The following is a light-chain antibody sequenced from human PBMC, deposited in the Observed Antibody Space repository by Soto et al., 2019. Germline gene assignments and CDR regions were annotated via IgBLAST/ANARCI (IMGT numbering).Light chain of an antibody. CDR1: QGVGNKY. CDR3: QQYTNGPGIT. J-gene: IGKJ5*01. CDR2: AAS. V-gene: IGKV3-20*01. Sequence: EIALTQSPGTLSLSPGERATLSCRASQGVGNKYLAWYQQRPGQAPSLLIYAASSRATGVPDRFSGSGSGTDFTLTISRLEPEDFAVYYCQQYTNGPGITFGQGTRVEIK.